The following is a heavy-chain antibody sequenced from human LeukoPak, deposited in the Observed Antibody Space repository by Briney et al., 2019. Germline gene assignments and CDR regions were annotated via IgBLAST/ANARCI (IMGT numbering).Heavy chain of an antibody. Sequence: ASVKVSCKASGYTFASYAMHWVRQAPGQRLEWMGWINAGNGNTKYLQKFQGRVTITRDTSASTAYMELSSLRSEDTAVYYCATTGYYDSSGYDYWGQGTLVTVSS. V-gene: IGHV1-3*01. J-gene: IGHJ4*02. CDR1: GYTFASYA. CDR3: ATTGYYDSSGYDY. CDR2: INAGNGNT. D-gene: IGHD3-22*01.